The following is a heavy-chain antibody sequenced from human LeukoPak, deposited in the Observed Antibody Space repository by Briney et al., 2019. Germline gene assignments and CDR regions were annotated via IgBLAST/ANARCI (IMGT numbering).Heavy chain of an antibody. V-gene: IGHV4-39*01. CDR1: GGSMGSHIYW. Sequence: SGTLSLTCTVSGGSMGSHIYWWGWFRQPPGKGLAWIGSISFFGTTSYNPSLRSRVTISVDTSKKEFSLSLRSVTAADTAIYYCARLASTDYSIDNWGQGTLVTVSS. CDR3: ARLASTDYSIDN. CDR2: ISFFGTT. J-gene: IGHJ4*02. D-gene: IGHD3-16*01.